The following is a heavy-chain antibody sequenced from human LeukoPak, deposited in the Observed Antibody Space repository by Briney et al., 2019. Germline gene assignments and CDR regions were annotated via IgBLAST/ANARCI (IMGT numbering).Heavy chain of an antibody. Sequence: PGVSLRLFCAASGFTFSHYGISWVRQAPGRGLEWVSHITGSGEISHYADSVRGRFTISRDNAKSSLYLQMNSLRAEDTALYYCARESAVATGAFDYWGRGTLVIVSS. CDR1: GFTFSHYG. CDR2: ITGSGEIS. J-gene: IGHJ4*02. D-gene: IGHD5-12*01. CDR3: ARESAVATGAFDY. V-gene: IGHV3-48*01.